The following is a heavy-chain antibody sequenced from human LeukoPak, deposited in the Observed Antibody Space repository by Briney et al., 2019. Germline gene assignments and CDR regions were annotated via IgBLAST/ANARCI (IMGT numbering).Heavy chain of an antibody. Sequence: PSETLSLTCTVSGGSISSYYWSWIRQPPGKGLEWIGYIYYSGSTNYNPSLKSRVTISVDTSKNQFSLKLSSVTAADTAVYYCARRPNYVLRYFDWLHPLGMDVWGQGTTVTVSS. D-gene: IGHD3-9*01. V-gene: IGHV4-59*01. CDR2: IYYSGST. CDR1: GGSISSYY. J-gene: IGHJ6*02. CDR3: ARRPNYVLRYFDWLHPLGMDV.